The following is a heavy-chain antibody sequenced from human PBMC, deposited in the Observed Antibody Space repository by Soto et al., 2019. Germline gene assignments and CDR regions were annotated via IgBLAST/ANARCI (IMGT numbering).Heavy chain of an antibody. V-gene: IGHV3-23*01. J-gene: IGHJ4*02. CDR2: ISDSGST. CDR1: GFTFSTDA. D-gene: IGHD2-2*01. CDR3: AKDKGGRYCSRTSCLYSFDY. Sequence: GGSLRLSCTASGFTFSTDAMSWVRQAPGKGLEWVSTISDSGSTYYADSVKGRFTISRDNSKNTLYLEMNSLRAEDTAVYYCAKDKGGRYCSRTSCLYSFDYWGQGTLVTVSS.